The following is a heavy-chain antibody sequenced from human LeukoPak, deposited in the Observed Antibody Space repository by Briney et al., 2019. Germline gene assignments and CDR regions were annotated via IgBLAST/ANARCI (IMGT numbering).Heavy chain of an antibody. CDR2: TYYRSTWYN. Sequence: SQTLSLTCAISGDSVSSNSVTWNWIRQSPSRGLEWLGRTYYRSTWYNDYAVSVRGRITVNPDTSKNQFSLHLNSVTPEDAAVYYCARIVGATIDDYWGQGTLVTVSS. D-gene: IGHD1-26*01. J-gene: IGHJ4*02. V-gene: IGHV6-1*01. CDR1: GDSVSSNSVT. CDR3: ARIVGATIDDY.